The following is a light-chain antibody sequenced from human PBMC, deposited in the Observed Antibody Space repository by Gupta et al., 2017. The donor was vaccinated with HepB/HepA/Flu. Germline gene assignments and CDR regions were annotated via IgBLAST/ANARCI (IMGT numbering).Light chain of an antibody. CDR1: SSDVGSYDL. Sequence: QSALTQPASMSGSPGPSLAISCTGISSDVGSYDLVSWYQHHPGKAPKVMIYEVSKRPSGVSNRFSGSKAGNTASLTISGLQAEDEADYYCCSYAGSQTYVFGTGTKVTVL. V-gene: IGLV2-23*02. J-gene: IGLJ1*01. CDR2: EVS. CDR3: CSYAGSQTYV.